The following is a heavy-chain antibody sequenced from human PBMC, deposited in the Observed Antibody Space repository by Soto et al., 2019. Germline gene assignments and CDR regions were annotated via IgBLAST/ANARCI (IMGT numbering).Heavy chain of an antibody. Sequence: ASVKVSCKASGFTFTSAAVQWVRQARGQRLEWIGWIGVGSGNRHYAQKFQERVTITRDMSTNTAYMELSSLRSEDTAVYYCAALGVNFDHGGQGTLVTVSS. J-gene: IGHJ4*02. V-gene: IGHV1-58*01. CDR2: IGVGSGNR. CDR1: GFTFTSAA. D-gene: IGHD2-8*01. CDR3: AALGVNFDH.